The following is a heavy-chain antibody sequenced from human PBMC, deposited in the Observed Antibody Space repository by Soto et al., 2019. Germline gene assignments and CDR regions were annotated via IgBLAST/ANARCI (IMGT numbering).Heavy chain of an antibody. J-gene: IGHJ6*03. CDR3: ARGARYDFWSGYYPYYYYMDV. Sequence: ASVKVSCKASGYTFTSYDTNWVRQATGQGLEWMGWMNPNSGNTGYAQKFQGRVTMTRNTSISTAYMELSSLRSEDTAVYYCARGARYDFWSGYYPYYYYMDVWGKGTTVTVSS. D-gene: IGHD3-3*01. CDR1: GYTFTSYD. CDR2: MNPNSGNT. V-gene: IGHV1-8*01.